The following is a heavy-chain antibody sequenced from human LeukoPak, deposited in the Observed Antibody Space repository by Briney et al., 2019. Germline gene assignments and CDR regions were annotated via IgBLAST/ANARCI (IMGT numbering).Heavy chain of an antibody. CDR2: IYPDDSHT. J-gene: IGHJ3*02. Sequence: GESLKISCKGSGYSFTSYLIGWVRQMPGQGLEWMGFIYPDDSHTRYSPSFEGQVTISADKSINTAYLQWSRLRASDTAMYYCARHRTTGYSVSAFDMWGQGTLVTVSS. CDR1: GYSFTSYL. D-gene: IGHD5/OR15-5a*01. V-gene: IGHV5-51*01. CDR3: ARHRTTGYSVSAFDM.